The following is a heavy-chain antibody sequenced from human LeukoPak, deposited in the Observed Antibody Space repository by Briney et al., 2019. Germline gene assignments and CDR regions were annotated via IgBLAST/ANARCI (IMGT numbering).Heavy chain of an antibody. CDR2: IIPIFCTA. CDR3: ARVRAAAGIVYYFDY. CDR1: GGIFSSYA. J-gene: IGHJ4*02. Sequence: SVTVSCKSSGGIFSSYAISWVRQAPGQGLEWMGGIIPIFCTANYAQKFQGRVTITADKSTSTAYMELSSLRSEDTAVYYGARVRAAAGIVYYFDYWGQGTLVTVSS. V-gene: IGHV1-69*06. D-gene: IGHD6-13*01.